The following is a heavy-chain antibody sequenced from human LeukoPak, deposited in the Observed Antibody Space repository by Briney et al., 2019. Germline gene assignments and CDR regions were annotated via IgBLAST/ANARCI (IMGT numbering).Heavy chain of an antibody. CDR2: MNPNSGNT. Sequence: ASVKVSCKASGYTFTSYDINWVRQATGQGLEWMGWMNPNSGNTGYAQKFQGRVTMTRDTSTNTAYMELSSLRSEDTAVYYCATEGYCSSTSCTNWFDPWGQGTLVTVSS. CDR1: GYTFTSYD. D-gene: IGHD2-2*01. CDR3: ATEGYCSSTSCTNWFDP. V-gene: IGHV1-8*01. J-gene: IGHJ5*02.